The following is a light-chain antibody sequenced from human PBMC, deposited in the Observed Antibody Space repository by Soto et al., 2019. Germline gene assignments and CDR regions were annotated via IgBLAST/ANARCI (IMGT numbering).Light chain of an antibody. CDR1: SSDVGSYNL. V-gene: IGLV2-23*01. Sequence: QSALTQPASVSGSPGQSITISCTGTSSDVGSYNLVSWYQQHPGKAPKLMIYEGTKRPSGVSDRFSGSRSGNTASLTISGLQADDEADYYCCSYASTSTYVFGTGTQLTVL. CDR3: CSYASTSTYV. J-gene: IGLJ1*01. CDR2: EGT.